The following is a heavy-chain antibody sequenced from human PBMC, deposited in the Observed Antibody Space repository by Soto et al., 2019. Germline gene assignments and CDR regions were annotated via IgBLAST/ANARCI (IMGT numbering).Heavy chain of an antibody. V-gene: IGHV4-59*01. CDR1: GGSISSYY. D-gene: IGHD1-7*01. CDR2: IYYSGSS. CDR3: ARDRELELSP. Sequence: PSETLSLTXTVSGGSISSYYWSWIRQPPGKGLEWIGYIYYSGSSNYNPSLKSRVTISVGTSKNQFSLKLSSVTAADTAVYYCARDRELELSPWGQGTLVTVSS. J-gene: IGHJ5*02.